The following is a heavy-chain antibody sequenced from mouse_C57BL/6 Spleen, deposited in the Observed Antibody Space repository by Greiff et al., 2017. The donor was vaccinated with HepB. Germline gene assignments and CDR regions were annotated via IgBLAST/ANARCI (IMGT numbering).Heavy chain of an antibody. J-gene: IGHJ2*01. CDR1: GFNIKDDY. CDR3: TTWRLLLRIFDY. CDR2: IDPENGDT. V-gene: IGHV14-4*01. Sequence: VQLQQSGAELVRPGASVKLSCTASGFNIKDDYMHWVKQRPEQGLEWIGWIDPENGDTEYASKFQGKATITADTSSNTAYLQLSSLTSEDTAVYYCTTWRLLLRIFDYWGQGTTLTVSS. D-gene: IGHD1-1*01.